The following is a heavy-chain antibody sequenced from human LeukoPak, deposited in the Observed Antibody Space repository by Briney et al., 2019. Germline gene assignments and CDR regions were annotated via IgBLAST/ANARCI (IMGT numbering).Heavy chain of an antibody. V-gene: IGHV3-74*01. J-gene: IGHJ4*02. CDR1: GFIFSGSW. D-gene: IGHD4/OR15-4a*01. CDR3: ARPFDHDAIDI. CDR2: IFPDGTTT. Sequence: GGSLRLSCAASGFIFSGSWMDWVRQAPGKGLVWVSRIFPDGTTTTYADSVKGRFTISRDNAKNTLYLQMNSLRVEDTSVYYCARPFDHDAIDIWVQGTLVTVSS.